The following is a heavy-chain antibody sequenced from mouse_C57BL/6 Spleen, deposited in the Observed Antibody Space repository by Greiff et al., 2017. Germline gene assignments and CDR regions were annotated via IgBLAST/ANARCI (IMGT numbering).Heavy chain of an antibody. CDR2: INPNYGTT. Sequence: EVKVVESGPELVKPGASVKISCKASGYSFTDYNMNWVKQSNGKSLEWIGVINPNYGTTSYNQKFKGKATLTVDQSSSTAYMQLNSLTSEDSAVDYCARSEDYGGYFDVWGTGTTVTVSS. CDR1: GYSFTDYN. V-gene: IGHV1-39*01. CDR3: ARSEDYGGYFDV. J-gene: IGHJ1*03. D-gene: IGHD1-1*02.